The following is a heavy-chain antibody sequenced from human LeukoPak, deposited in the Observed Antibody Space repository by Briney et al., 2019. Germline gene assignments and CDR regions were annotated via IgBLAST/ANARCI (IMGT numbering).Heavy chain of an antibody. Sequence: GGSLRLSCEVSAGFTFSAYSMNWVRQAPGKGLEWVSYISSVSSNIYYADSVKGRFTISRDNAKNSLYLQMNSLRAEDTAVYYCASGGRTSSSSTDYWGQGTLVTVSS. CDR2: ISSVSSNI. J-gene: IGHJ4*02. CDR1: AGFTFSAYS. V-gene: IGHV3-21*05. CDR3: ASGGRTSSSSTDY. D-gene: IGHD6-6*01.